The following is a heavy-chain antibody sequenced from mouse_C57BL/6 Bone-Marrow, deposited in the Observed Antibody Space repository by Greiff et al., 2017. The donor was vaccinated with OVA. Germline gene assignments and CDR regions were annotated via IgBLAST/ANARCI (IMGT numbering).Heavy chain of an antibody. Sequence: VQLQQSGAELVRPGASVKLSCTASGFNIKDAYMPWVKQRPEQGLEWIGWIDPENGDTEYASKFQGKATITADTSSNTAYLQLSSLTSEDTAVYYCTLEGNSYWYFDVWGTGTTVTVSS. CDR1: GFNIKDAY. CDR2: IDPENGDT. CDR3: TLEGNSYWYFDV. J-gene: IGHJ1*03. V-gene: IGHV14-4*01. D-gene: IGHD5-2*01.